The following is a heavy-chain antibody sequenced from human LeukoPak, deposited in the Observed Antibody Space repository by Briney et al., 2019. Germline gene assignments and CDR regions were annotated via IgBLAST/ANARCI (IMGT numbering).Heavy chain of an antibody. CDR3: ARDNIYNYGSGTSRLGMDV. J-gene: IGHJ6*02. V-gene: IGHV1-18*01. D-gene: IGHD3-10*01. Sequence: ASVKVSCKATGYIFSNYGISWVRQAPGHGLEWMGWISSGGNTNYAPKFQDRATMTTDTSTSTAYMELRSLRFDDTAVYYCARDNIYNYGSGTSRLGMDVWGQGTTVTVS. CDR1: GYIFSNYG. CDR2: ISSGGNT.